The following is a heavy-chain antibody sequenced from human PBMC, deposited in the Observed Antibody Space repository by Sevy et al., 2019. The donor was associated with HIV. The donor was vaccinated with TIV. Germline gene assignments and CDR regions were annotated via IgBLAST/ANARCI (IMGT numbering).Heavy chain of an antibody. CDR2: IHYSGGT. Sequence: SETLSLTCTVSGGSISSCDSYWSWIRQPPGKGLEWSGYIHYSGGTYYNPFLKSRVAMSVDTSEKQFSLKLRFLTAADTAVYYCASNRGYNHGPFDSWGQGALVTVSS. V-gene: IGHV4-30-4*01. CDR3: ASNRGYNHGPFDS. D-gene: IGHD5-12*01. J-gene: IGHJ4*02. CDR1: GGSISSCDSY.